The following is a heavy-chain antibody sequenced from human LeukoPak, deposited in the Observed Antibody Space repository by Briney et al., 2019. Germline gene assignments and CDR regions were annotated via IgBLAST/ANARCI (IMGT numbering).Heavy chain of an antibody. CDR2: INPNSGGT. D-gene: IGHD3-3*01. J-gene: IGHJ4*02. CDR1: GYTFTGYY. CDR3: AREGYGVPDY. V-gene: IGHV1-2*06. Sequence: ASVTVSFTASGYTFTGYYMHWVRQAPGQGLEWMGRINPNSGGTNYAQKFQGRVTMTRDTSISTAYMELSRLRSDDTAVYYCAREGYGVPDYWGQGTLVTVSS.